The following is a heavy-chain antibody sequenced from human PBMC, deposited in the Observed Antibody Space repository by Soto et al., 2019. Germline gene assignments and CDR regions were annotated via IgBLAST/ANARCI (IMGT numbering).Heavy chain of an antibody. D-gene: IGHD2-8*01. CDR2: ISGSGGST. J-gene: IGHJ4*02. CDR1: GFTFSSYA. V-gene: IGHV3-23*01. Sequence: GGSLRLSCAASGFTFSSYAMSWVRQAPGKGLEWVSAISGSGGSTYYADSVKGRFTISRDNSKNTLYLQMNSLRAEDTAVYYCAKTFNCTNGVCYPGFDYWGQGTLVTVSS. CDR3: AKTFNCTNGVCYPGFDY.